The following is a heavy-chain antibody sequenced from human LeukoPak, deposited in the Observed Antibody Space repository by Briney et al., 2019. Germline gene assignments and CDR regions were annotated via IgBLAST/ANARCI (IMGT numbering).Heavy chain of an antibody. D-gene: IGHD2-21*01. CDR2: ISNTGGRT. J-gene: IGHJ4*02. CDR1: GFAFSSYA. Sequence: GGSLRLSCAASGFAFSSYAMSWVRQAPGKGLEYVSGISNTGGRTYYADSVKGRFTISRDNSKNTVYLQMNSLRAEDTAVYYCAKDCCGSSLFDSWGQGTQVTVSS. CDR3: AKDCCGSSLFDS. V-gene: IGHV3-23*01.